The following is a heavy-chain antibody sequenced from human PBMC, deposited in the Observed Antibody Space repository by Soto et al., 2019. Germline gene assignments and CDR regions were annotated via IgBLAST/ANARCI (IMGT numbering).Heavy chain of an antibody. CDR1: GLSLRTTGVG. D-gene: IGHD2-21*02. CDR3: VQSRCGGDCLEIYSSHAYNGLDV. V-gene: IGHV2-5*02. Sequence: QVTLKESGPTLVKPTQTLTLTCTVSGLSLRTTGVGVGWVRQPPGKALEWLALRYWDDDKRYSPSLRSRLTSAKDNSEKQVVITMTNLDTVDTATYYCVQSRCGGDCLEIYSSHAYNGLDVWGQWTTVTVSS. J-gene: IGHJ6*02. CDR2: RYWDDDK.